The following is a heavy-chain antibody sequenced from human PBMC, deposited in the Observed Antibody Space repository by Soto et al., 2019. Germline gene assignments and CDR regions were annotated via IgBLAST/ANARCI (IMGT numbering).Heavy chain of an antibody. J-gene: IGHJ4*02. Sequence: QVQLQQWGAGLLKPSETLSLTCAVYGGSFSGYYWSWIRQPPGKGLAWIGEINQSGSTNYNPSLKSRVTISVDTSKNPFSLKLSSVTAADTAVYYCARTYSSSWSPFDYWGQGNRVTVSS. D-gene: IGHD6-13*01. CDR2: INQSGST. CDR1: GGSFSGYY. V-gene: IGHV4-34*01. CDR3: ARTYSSSWSPFDY.